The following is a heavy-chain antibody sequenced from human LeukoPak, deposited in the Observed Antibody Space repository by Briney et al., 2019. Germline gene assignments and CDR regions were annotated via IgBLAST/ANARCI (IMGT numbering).Heavy chain of an antibody. CDR1: GFTFSSYA. Sequence: GGSLRLSCAASGFTFSSYAMHWVCQAPGKGLEWVAVISYDGSNKYYADSVKGRFTISRDNSKNTLYLQMNSLRAEDTAVYYCARDWSQSGWLDYWGQGTLVTVSS. CDR2: ISYDGSNK. V-gene: IGHV3-30-3*01. D-gene: IGHD6-19*01. J-gene: IGHJ4*02. CDR3: ARDWSQSGWLDY.